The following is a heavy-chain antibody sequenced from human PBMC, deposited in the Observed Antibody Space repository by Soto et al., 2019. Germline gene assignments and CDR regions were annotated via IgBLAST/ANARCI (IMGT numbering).Heavy chain of an antibody. CDR3: ARAEPVYYDFWSGFRRPDYYYYYYMDV. J-gene: IGHJ6*03. CDR1: GYTFTSYD. D-gene: IGHD3-3*01. Sequence: GASVKVSCKASGYTFTSYDINWVRQATGQGLEWMGWMNPNSGNTGYAQKFQGRVTMTRNTSISTAYMELSSLRSEDTAVYYCARAEPVYYDFWSGFRRPDYYYYYYMDVWGKGTTVTVSS. CDR2: MNPNSGNT. V-gene: IGHV1-8*01.